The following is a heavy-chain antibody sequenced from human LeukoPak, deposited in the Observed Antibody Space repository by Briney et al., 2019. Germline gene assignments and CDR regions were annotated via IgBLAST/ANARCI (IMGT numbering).Heavy chain of an antibody. J-gene: IGHJ4*02. Sequence: PGGSLRLSCAASGFTFSSYAMSWVRQAPGKGLEWVSAISGSDGSTYYADSVKGRFTISRDNSKNTLYLQMNSLRAEDTAVYYCAKTPSARKTTDFDYWGQGTLVTVSS. CDR3: AKTPSARKTTDFDY. CDR2: ISGSDGST. CDR1: GFTFSSYA. D-gene: IGHD2/OR15-2a*01. V-gene: IGHV3-23*01.